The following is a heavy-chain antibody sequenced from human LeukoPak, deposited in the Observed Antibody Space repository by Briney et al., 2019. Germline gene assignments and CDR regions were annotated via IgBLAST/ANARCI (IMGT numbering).Heavy chain of an antibody. V-gene: IGHV3-30*02. CDR2: IRFDGSTK. Sequence: PGGSLRLSCAASRFTFSSYGMHWVRQAPGKGLEWVAFIRFDGSTKYYADSVKGRYTISRDNSENTLYLQMNSLRAEDTAVYYCAKSSFCSSTSCYLPLDSWGQGTLVSLSS. J-gene: IGHJ4*02. CDR3: AKSSFCSSTSCYLPLDS. CDR1: RFTFSSYG. D-gene: IGHD2-2*01.